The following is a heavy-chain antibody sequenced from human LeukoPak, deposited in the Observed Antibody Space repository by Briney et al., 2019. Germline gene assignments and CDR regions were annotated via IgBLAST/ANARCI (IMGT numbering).Heavy chain of an antibody. CDR1: GFTFSGYW. Sequence: PGVSLRLSCAASGFTFSGYWMHWVRQDPGKGLVWVSRINTDGSSTTYADSVKGRFTISRDNAKNTLYLQMNSLRVEDTAVYHCVRRHPPPSTSPTSYGMDVWGQGTTVTVSS. V-gene: IGHV3-74*01. CDR2: INTDGSST. D-gene: IGHD2-2*01. J-gene: IGHJ6*02. CDR3: VRRHPPPSTSPTSYGMDV.